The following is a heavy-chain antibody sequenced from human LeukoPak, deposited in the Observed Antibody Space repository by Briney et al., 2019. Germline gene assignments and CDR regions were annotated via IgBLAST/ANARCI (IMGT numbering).Heavy chain of an antibody. V-gene: IGHV3-64D*09. CDR1: GFTFRKYS. CDR2: ISSNGHT. CDR3: VKDNREEDWFDP. Sequence: GGSLRLSCSASGFTFRKYSMHWVRQGPGKGLEYFSAISSNGHTYYADPVKGRFTISRDNSKSTLYLQMSSLRPEDTAVYYCVKDNREEDWFDPWGQGTLVTVSS. J-gene: IGHJ5*02. D-gene: IGHD2/OR15-2a*01.